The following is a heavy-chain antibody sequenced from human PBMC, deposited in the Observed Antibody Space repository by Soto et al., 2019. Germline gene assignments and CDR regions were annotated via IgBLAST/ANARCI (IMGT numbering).Heavy chain of an antibody. CDR2: INHSGST. Sequence: QVQLQQWGAGLLKPSETLSLTCAFYGASFSGYYWSWIRQPPGKGLEWLGEINHSGSTNYNPSLKSRVTISVDTSKDKFSLNLSSVTAAETAFYYCVRGYGRNFDYWGQGTLVTVSS. CDR1: GASFSGYY. D-gene: IGHD3-10*01. V-gene: IGHV4-34*01. CDR3: VRGYGRNFDY. J-gene: IGHJ4*02.